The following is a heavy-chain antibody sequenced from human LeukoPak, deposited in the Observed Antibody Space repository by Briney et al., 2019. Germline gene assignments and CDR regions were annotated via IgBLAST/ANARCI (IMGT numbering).Heavy chain of an antibody. CDR2: IYYSGST. V-gene: IGHV4-59*11. CDR3: ARRTAMGFGELLAYFDY. Sequence: AGTLSLTCTVSGGSISSHYWSWVRQPPGKGLEWIGYIYYSGSTNYNPSLQSRVTISVATSQNQFSLKLSSVTAADAAVYYCARRTAMGFGELLAYFDYWGQGTLVTVSS. D-gene: IGHD3-10*01. J-gene: IGHJ4*02. CDR1: GGSISSHY.